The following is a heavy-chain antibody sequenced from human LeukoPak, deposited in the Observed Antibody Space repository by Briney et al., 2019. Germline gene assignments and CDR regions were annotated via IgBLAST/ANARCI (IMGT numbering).Heavy chain of an antibody. D-gene: IGHD3-10*01. CDR3: AKDHVLWFGELLLAYYFDY. Sequence: GGSLRLSCAASGFTFSNYGMNWVRQAPGKGLEWVSGITGSGGSTYYADSVKGRFTISRDNSKNTLYLQMNSLRAEDTAVYYCAKDHVLWFGELLLAYYFDYWGQGTLVTVSS. CDR1: GFTFSNYG. V-gene: IGHV3-23*01. CDR2: ITGSGGST. J-gene: IGHJ4*02.